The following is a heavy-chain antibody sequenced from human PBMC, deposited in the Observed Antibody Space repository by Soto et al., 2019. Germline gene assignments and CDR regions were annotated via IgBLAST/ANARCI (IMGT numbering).Heavy chain of an antibody. D-gene: IGHD3-22*01. V-gene: IGHV3-74*01. Sequence: PGGSLRLSCATSGFKFSSYWMHWVRQTPGKGLVWVSRIDNDGSSTVYADSVKGRFTISRDNAKNTLYLQMNSLSAEDTAVYFCAKDSRGVVVAHWGQGTQVTVSS. CDR2: IDNDGSST. CDR3: AKDSRGVVVAH. CDR1: GFKFSSYW. J-gene: IGHJ4*02.